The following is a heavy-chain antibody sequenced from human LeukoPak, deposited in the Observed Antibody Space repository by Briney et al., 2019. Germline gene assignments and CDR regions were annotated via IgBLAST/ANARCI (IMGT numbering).Heavy chain of an antibody. J-gene: IGHJ4*02. Sequence: ASVKVSCKASGGTFSSYAISWVRQAPGQRLEWMGWINAGNGNTKYSQKFQGRVTITRDTSASTAYLELSSLRSEDTAVYYCARDGWELPFDYWGQETLVTVSS. CDR2: INAGNGNT. D-gene: IGHD1-26*01. CDR1: GGTFSSYA. CDR3: ARDGWELPFDY. V-gene: IGHV1-3*01.